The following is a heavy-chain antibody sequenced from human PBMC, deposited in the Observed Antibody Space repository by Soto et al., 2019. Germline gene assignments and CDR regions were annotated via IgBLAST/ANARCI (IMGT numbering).Heavy chain of an antibody. J-gene: IGHJ2*01. CDR2: IYYSGST. CDR1: GGSISSYY. D-gene: IGHD6-13*01. V-gene: IGHV4-59*08. CDR3: ASTIAAAGIWYFDL. Sequence: QVQLQESGPGLVKPSETLSLTCTVSGGSISSYYWSWIRQPPGKGLEWIGYIYYSGSTNYNPSLKSRVTISVDTSKNQFSLKLSSVTAADTAVYYCASTIAAAGIWYFDLWGRGTLVTVSS.